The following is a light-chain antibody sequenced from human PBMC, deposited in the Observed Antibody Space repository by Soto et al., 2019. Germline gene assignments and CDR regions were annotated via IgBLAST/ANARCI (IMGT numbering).Light chain of an antibody. J-gene: IGLJ1*01. V-gene: IGLV1-40*01. CDR1: QSVGTF. CDR3: QSYDTGLSGYV. CDR2: GNI. Sequence: VLTQSPATLSLSPGERATFSCRASQSVGTFVAWYQQKPGQAPRLLIYGNINRPSGVPDRFSGSKSGASASLVITGLRAEDEADYYCQSYDTGLSGYVFGAGTKVTVL.